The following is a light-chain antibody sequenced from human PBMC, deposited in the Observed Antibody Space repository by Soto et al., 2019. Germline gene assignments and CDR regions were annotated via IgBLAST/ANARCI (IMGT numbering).Light chain of an antibody. CDR3: QQCRDWPRT. J-gene: IGKJ1*01. V-gene: IGKV3-11*01. CDR1: ESVTSY. CDR2: DVS. Sequence: EIVLTQSPAILSLSPGERGTLSCRASESVTSYLAWYQQKPGQAPRLLVYDVSTRATGIPARFSGSGSGTDFTLTISRLEPEDFAVYYCQQCRDWPRTFGQGTKVDIK.